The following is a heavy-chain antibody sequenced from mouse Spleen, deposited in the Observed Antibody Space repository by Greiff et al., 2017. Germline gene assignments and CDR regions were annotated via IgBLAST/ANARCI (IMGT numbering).Heavy chain of an antibody. CDR2: ISSGSSTI. J-gene: IGHJ2*01. D-gene: IGHD4-1*01. CDR3: ASDLFPGIGY. V-gene: IGHV5-17*01. CDR1: GFTFSDYG. Sequence: EVKLVESGGGLVKPGGSLKLSCAASGFTFSDYGMHWVRQAPEKGLEWVAYISSGSSTIYYADTVKGRFTISRDNAKNTLFLQMTSLRSEDTAMYYCASDLFPGIGYWGQGTTLTVSS.